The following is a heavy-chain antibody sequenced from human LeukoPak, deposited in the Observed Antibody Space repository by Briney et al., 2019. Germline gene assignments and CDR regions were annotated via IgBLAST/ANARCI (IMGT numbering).Heavy chain of an antibody. D-gene: IGHD2-2*01. Sequence: PSETLSLTCTVSGGSISSHYWSWIRQPPGKELEWIGYIYYSGSTNYNPSLKSRVTISVDTSKNQFSLKLSSVTAADTAVYYCARGCSSSSCYNNWFDPWGQGTLVTVSS. J-gene: IGHJ5*02. CDR1: GGSISSHY. CDR3: ARGCSSSSCYNNWFDP. V-gene: IGHV4-59*11. CDR2: IYYSGST.